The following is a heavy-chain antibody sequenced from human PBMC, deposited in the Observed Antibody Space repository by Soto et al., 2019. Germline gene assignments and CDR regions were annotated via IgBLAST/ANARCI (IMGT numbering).Heavy chain of an antibody. Sequence: SVKASCKASGGTFSSYAISWVRQAPGQGLEWMVGIIPIFGTANYAQKFKGRVTITADESTSTAYMELSSLRSEDTAVYYCARSPYDSSGYPQTLYYYYYGMDVWGQGTTVTVSS. V-gene: IGHV1-69*13. CDR1: GGTFSSYA. D-gene: IGHD3-22*01. J-gene: IGHJ6*02. CDR3: ARSPYDSSGYPQTLYYYYYGMDV. CDR2: IIPIFGTA.